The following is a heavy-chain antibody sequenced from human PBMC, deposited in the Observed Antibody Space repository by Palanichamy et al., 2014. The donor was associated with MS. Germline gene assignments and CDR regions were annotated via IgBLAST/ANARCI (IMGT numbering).Heavy chain of an antibody. Sequence: QVQLQESGPGLVKPSQTLSLTCTVSGGSISSGSYYWSWIRQPAGKGLEWIGRIYTSGSTNYNPSLKSRVTISVDTSQSQFSLKLSSVTAADTAVYYCAREGGADYGGNLHPFDYWGQGILVTVSS. V-gene: IGHV4-61*02. D-gene: IGHD4-23*01. CDR2: IYTSGST. J-gene: IGHJ4*02. CDR1: GGSISSGSYY. CDR3: AREGGADYGGNLHPFDY.